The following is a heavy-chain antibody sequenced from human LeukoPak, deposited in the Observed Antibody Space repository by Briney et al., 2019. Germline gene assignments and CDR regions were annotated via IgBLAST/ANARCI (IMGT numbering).Heavy chain of an antibody. CDR3: ARGQRPHDFWGGYPGSDAFDT. D-gene: IGHD3-3*01. CDR2: IYTIGSN. V-gene: IGHV4-61*02. Sequence: SETPSLTLNVSCGSICNGRYYRSWIRQPAGKGLEWIGLIYTIGSNNYNPSLKRRDTLSVHTSKNRLSLKLSSVTAADTAVYYCARGQRPHDFWGGYPGSDAFDTWGQGTMVTVSS. CDR1: CGSICNGRYY. J-gene: IGHJ3*02.